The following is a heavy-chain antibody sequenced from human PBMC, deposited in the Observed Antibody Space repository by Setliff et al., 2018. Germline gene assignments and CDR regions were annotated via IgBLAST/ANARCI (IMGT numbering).Heavy chain of an antibody. CDR2: MNPNSGNA. V-gene: IGHV1-8*02. D-gene: IGHD1-26*01. CDR3: ARDRGTREQDAFDI. J-gene: IGHJ3*02. CDR1: GYTFTSYD. Sequence: ASVKVSCKASGYTFTSYDINWVRQATGQGLEWMGWMNPNSGNAGYAQKFQGRVTMTRNTSISTAYMELSSLRSEDTAVYYCARDRGTREQDAFDIWGQGTMVTVSS.